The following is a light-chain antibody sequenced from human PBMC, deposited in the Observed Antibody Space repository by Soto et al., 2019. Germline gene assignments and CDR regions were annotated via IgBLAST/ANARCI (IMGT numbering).Light chain of an antibody. CDR1: QNNKNY. Sequence: DIVVTQSPDSLAVSLGERATINCKSSQNNKNYLAWYQQKAGQPPKLLIDWASTRASGVPDRFSGSGSGTDFTLTISRLEPEDFAVYYCQQYGSSPRTFGQGTKVDIK. CDR2: WAS. V-gene: IGKV4-1*01. J-gene: IGKJ1*01. CDR3: QQYGSSPRT.